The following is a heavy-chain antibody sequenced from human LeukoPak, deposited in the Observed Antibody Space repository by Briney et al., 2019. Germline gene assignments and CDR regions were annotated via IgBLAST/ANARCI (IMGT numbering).Heavy chain of an antibody. CDR3: ARDEMGGHFEN. D-gene: IGHD5-24*01. J-gene: IGHJ4*02. Sequence: GRSLRLSCAASGFTFSSYGMHWVRQAPGKGLEWVAVISYDGSNKYYADSVKGRFTISRDNVQNSLYLQMNSLRVEDTAVYYCARDEMGGHFENWGQGTLVTVSS. V-gene: IGHV3-30*03. CDR1: GFTFSSYG. CDR2: ISYDGSNK.